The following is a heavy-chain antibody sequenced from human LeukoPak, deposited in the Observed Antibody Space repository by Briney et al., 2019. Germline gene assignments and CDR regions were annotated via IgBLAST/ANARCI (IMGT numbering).Heavy chain of an antibody. D-gene: IGHD4-23*01. CDR2: ISPSGDIL. Sequence: GGSLRLSCAASGFTFSRHGMNWVRQAPGKGLEWASGISPSGDILYYADSVRGRFTISRDDSKNTLYLQMNSLRAEDTAVYYCVRRAGGYSHPYDYWGQGTLVTVSS. V-gene: IGHV3-23*01. J-gene: IGHJ4*02. CDR1: GFTFSRHG. CDR3: VRRAGGYSHPYDY.